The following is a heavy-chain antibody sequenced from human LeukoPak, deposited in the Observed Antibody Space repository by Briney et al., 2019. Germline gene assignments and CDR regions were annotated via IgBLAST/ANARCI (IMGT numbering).Heavy chain of an antibody. CDR3: ARDRGVRGVIIDY. J-gene: IGHJ4*02. CDR2: INPNSGGT. CDR1: GYTFTGYY. D-gene: IGHD3-10*01. Sequence: GASVKVSCKASGYTFTGYYMHWVRQAPGQGLEWMGWINPNSGGTNYAQKFQGRVTMTRDTSISTAYMELSRLRSDDTAVYYCARDRGVRGVIIDYWGQGTLVTVSS. V-gene: IGHV1-2*02.